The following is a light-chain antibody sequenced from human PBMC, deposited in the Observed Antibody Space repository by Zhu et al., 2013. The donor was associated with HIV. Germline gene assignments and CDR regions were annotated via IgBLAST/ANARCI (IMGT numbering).Light chain of an antibody. CDR2: DAS. CDR1: ESINNW. V-gene: IGKV1-5*01. CDR3: QQYDTYST. J-gene: IGKJ1*01. Sequence: DIQLTQSPSTLSASVGDRVVITCRASESINNWLAWYQQKPGKAPRLLIHDASSLASGVPSRFRGSASGTEFTLTITSLQPDDFALYYCQQYDTYSTFGQGTTVEIK.